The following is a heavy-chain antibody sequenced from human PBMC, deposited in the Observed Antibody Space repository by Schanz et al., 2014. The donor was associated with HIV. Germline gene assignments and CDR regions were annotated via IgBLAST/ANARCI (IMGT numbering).Heavy chain of an antibody. V-gene: IGHV3-48*02. D-gene: IGHD3-3*01. CDR3: AREAYYFDFWNGQYYYYGMDV. Sequence: EVQLVESGGGLEQPGGSLRLSCEASGFTLSSYSMNWVRQAPGKGLEWISYISGSSSTIYYAGSVKGRFTISRDNAKNSLFLQMNSLKDDDTAVYYCAREAYYFDFWNGQYYYYGMDVWGQGTTVTVS. CDR2: ISGSSSTI. CDR1: GFTLSSYS. J-gene: IGHJ6*02.